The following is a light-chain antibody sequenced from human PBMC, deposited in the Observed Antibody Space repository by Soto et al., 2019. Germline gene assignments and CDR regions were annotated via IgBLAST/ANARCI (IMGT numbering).Light chain of an antibody. V-gene: IGLV2-14*01. J-gene: IGLJ1*01. CDR1: SSDVGRYNY. CDR3: SSFTSSSTYV. CDR2: DVS. Sequence: QSVLTQPASVSGSPGQSITISCTGTSSDVGRYNYVSWYQQHPGKAPKLTIYDVSNRPSGVSSRFSGSKSGNTASLTNSGLQAEDEADYYCSSFTSSSTYVFGTGTQLTVL.